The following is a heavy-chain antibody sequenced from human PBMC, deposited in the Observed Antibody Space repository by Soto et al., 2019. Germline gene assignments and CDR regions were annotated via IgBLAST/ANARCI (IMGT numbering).Heavy chain of an antibody. V-gene: IGHV1-69*13. CDR2: IIPIFGTA. D-gene: IGHD3-3*01. CDR1: GGTFSSYS. J-gene: IGHJ1*01. CDR3: ARDNLGWSPRAEYFQH. Sequence: ASVKGSCKASGGTFSSYSISWVRQAPGQGLECMGGIIPIFGTANYAQKFQGRVTITADESTSTAYMELSSLRSEDTAVYYCARDNLGWSPRAEYFQHWGQGTLVTVSS.